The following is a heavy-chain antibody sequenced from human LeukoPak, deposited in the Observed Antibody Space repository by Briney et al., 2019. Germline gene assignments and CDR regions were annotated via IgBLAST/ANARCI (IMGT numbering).Heavy chain of an antibody. J-gene: IGHJ4*02. CDR2: ISSSSSYI. Sequence: GGSLRLSCAASGFTFSSYSMNWVRQAPGKGPEWVSSISSSSSYIYYADSVKGRFTISRDNAKNSLYLQMNSLRAEDTAVYYCARGLRYFDWLLFYYFDYWGQGTLVTVSS. D-gene: IGHD3-9*01. CDR3: ARGLRYFDWLLFYYFDY. V-gene: IGHV3-21*01. CDR1: GFTFSSYS.